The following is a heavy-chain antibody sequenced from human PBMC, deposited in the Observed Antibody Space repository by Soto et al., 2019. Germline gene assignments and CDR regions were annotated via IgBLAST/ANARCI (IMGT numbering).Heavy chain of an antibody. CDR3: ARGEWLLYRLASHYGMDV. CDR2: INPNSGGT. Sequence: ASVKVSCKASGYTFTGYYMHWVRQAPGQGLEWMGWINPNSGGTNYAQKFQGWVTMTRDTSISTAYMELSRLRSDDTAVYYCARGEWLLYRLASHYGMDVWGQGTTVTVS. J-gene: IGHJ6*02. CDR1: GYTFTGYY. V-gene: IGHV1-2*04. D-gene: IGHD3-3*01.